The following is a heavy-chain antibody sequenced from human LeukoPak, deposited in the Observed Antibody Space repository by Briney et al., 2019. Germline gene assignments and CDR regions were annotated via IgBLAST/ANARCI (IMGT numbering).Heavy chain of an antibody. CDR2: IYYSGST. CDR1: GGSFSSYY. J-gene: IGHJ4*02. Sequence: SETLSLTCTVSGGSFSSYYWGWIRQPPGKGLEWIGSIYYSGSTYYNPSLKSRVTISVDTSKNQFSLKLSSVTAADTAVYYCARGVVIAPQTFDYWGQGTLVTVSS. D-gene: IGHD2-21*01. V-gene: IGHV4-39*07. CDR3: ARGVVIAPQTFDY.